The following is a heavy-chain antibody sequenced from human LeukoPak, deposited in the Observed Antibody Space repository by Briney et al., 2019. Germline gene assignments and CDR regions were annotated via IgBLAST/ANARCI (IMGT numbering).Heavy chain of an antibody. Sequence: GGSLRLSCAASGFTFTSYAMTWVRQAPGKGLEGVSGISGSGSNTYYADSVKGRLTISRDNSKNTLFLQMNSLRAEDTAVYYCATFGTGYRYFDSWGQGTLVTVSS. CDR1: GFTFTSYA. D-gene: IGHD3/OR15-3a*01. V-gene: IGHV3-23*01. J-gene: IGHJ4*02. CDR2: ISGSGSNT. CDR3: ATFGTGYRYFDS.